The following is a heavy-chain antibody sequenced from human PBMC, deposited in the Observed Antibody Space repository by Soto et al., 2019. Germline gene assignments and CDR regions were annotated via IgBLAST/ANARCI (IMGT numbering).Heavy chain of an antibody. J-gene: IGHJ2*01. V-gene: IGHV1-69*08. Sequence: QVQLVQSGAEVKKPGSSVKVSCKASGGTFSSYTISWVRQAPGQGLEWMGRIIPILGIANYAQKFPGRVTITADKSTSTAYMELSSLRSEDTAVYYCAREGTYYYDSSGYYRDWYFDLWGRGTLVTVSS. CDR3: AREGTYYYDSSGYYRDWYFDL. D-gene: IGHD3-22*01. CDR1: GGTFSSYT. CDR2: IIPILGIA.